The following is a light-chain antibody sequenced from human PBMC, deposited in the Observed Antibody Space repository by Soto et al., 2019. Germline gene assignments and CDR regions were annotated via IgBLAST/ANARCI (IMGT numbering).Light chain of an antibody. Sequence: EIVLTQSPGTLSLSPGERATLSCRASQSVSDNYLGWYQQKPGQAPRLLIYGVSTRATGIPDRFSGSGSGTDFPLTITRLEPEDFAVYYCQQYGSSPRVTFGGGTKVEIK. CDR1: QSVSDNY. V-gene: IGKV3-20*01. J-gene: IGKJ4*01. CDR2: GVS. CDR3: QQYGSSPRVT.